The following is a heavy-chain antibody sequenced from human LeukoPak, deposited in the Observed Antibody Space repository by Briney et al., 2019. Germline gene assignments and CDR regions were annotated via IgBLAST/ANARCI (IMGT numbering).Heavy chain of an antibody. J-gene: IGHJ4*02. CDR2: IYYSGST. D-gene: IGHD4-23*01. Sequence: PSETLSLTCTVSGGSISSYYWSWIRQPPGKGLEWTGYIYYSGSTNYNPSLKSRVTISVDTSKNQFSLKLSSVTAADTAVYYCARGRWDFDYWGQGTLVTVSS. CDR3: ARGRWDFDY. V-gene: IGHV4-59*01. CDR1: GGSISSYY.